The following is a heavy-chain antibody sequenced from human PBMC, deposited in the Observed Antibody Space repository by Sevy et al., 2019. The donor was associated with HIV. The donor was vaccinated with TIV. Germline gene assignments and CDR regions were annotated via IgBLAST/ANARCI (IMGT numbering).Heavy chain of an antibody. V-gene: IGHV4-38-2*01. CDR3: ASHDWGRQDY. Sequence: SETLSLTCVVSGYSISSSYRWDWFRRPPGKGLEWIGAIHYSGNTQYTPSLKSRVTVSADTSKNQFSLRLTSMTAADTAVYYCASHDWGRQDYWGQGTLVTVSS. J-gene: IGHJ4*02. D-gene: IGHD7-27*01. CDR1: GYSISSSYR. CDR2: IHYSGNT.